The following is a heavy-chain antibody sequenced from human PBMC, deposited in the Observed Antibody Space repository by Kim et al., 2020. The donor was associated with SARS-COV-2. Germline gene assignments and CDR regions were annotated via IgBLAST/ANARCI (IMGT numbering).Heavy chain of an antibody. CDR3: ARDKGGFGELPDYYYYGMDV. V-gene: IGHV3-33*01. CDR2: IWYDGSNK. J-gene: IGHJ6*02. Sequence: GGSLRLSCAASGFTFSSYGMHWVRQAPGKGLEWVAVIWYDGSNKYYADSVKGRFTISRDNSKNTLYLQMNSLRAEDTAVYYCARDKGGFGELPDYYYYGMDVWGQGTTVTVSS. D-gene: IGHD3-10*01. CDR1: GFTFSSYG.